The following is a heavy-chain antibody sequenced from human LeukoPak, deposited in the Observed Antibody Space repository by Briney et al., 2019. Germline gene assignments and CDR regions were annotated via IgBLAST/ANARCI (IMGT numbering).Heavy chain of an antibody. D-gene: IGHD2-2*01. V-gene: IGHV1-18*01. J-gene: IGHJ4*02. CDR2: ISAYNGNT. CDR1: GYRFTSYG. Sequence: GASVKVSCKASGYRFTSYGISWVRQAPGQGLEWMAWISAYNGNTNYAQKFQGRVIMTTDASTSTAYMELRSLRSDDTAVYYCARDPDCSSTRCSESPLDYWGQGTLVTVSS. CDR3: ARDPDCSSTRCSESPLDY.